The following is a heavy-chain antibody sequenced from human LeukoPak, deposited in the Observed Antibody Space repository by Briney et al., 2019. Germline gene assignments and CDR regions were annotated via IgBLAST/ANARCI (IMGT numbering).Heavy chain of an antibody. J-gene: IGHJ4*02. CDR1: GFTFSNAW. V-gene: IGHV3-15*01. Sequence: GGSLRLSCAASGFTFSNAWMSWVRQAPGKGLEWVGRIKSKTDGGTTDYAAPVKGRFTISRDDSKNTLYLQMNSLKTEDTAVYYCTTEVTMIVVVPDYWDQGTLVTVSS. CDR2: IKSKTDGGTT. D-gene: IGHD3-22*01. CDR3: TTEVTMIVVVPDY.